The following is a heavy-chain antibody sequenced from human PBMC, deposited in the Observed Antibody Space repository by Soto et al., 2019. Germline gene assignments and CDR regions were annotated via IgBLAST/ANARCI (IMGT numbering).Heavy chain of an antibody. D-gene: IGHD4-17*01. J-gene: IGHJ4*02. CDR1: GFTFSSYG. Sequence: PGGSLRLSCAASGFTFSSYGMHWVRQAPGKGLEWVAVISYDGSNKYYADSVKGRFTISRDNSKNTLYLQMNSLRAEDTAVYYCAKDDSPTHTVTMTGSFDYWGQGTLVTVSS. CDR2: ISYDGSNK. CDR3: AKDDSPTHTVTMTGSFDY. V-gene: IGHV3-30*18.